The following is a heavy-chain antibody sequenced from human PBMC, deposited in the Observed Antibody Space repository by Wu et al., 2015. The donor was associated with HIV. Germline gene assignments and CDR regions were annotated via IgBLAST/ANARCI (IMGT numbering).Heavy chain of an antibody. CDR2: INPNSGGT. V-gene: IGHV1-2*02. CDR3: ARSLDILRYFDWLLYDAFDI. Sequence: QVQLVQSGAEVKKPGASVKVSCKASGYTFTGYYMHWVRQAPGQGLEWMGWINPNSGGTNYAQKFQGRVTMTRDTSISTAYMELSRLRSDDTAMYYCARSLDILRYFDWLLYDAFDIWGQGTMVTVSS. CDR1: GYTFTGYY. D-gene: IGHD3-9*01. J-gene: IGHJ3*02.